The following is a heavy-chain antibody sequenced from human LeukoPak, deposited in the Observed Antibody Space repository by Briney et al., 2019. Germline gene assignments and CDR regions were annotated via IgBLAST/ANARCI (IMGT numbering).Heavy chain of an antibody. CDR1: GFTFTSYW. Sequence: GGSLRLSCAASGFTFTSYWMSWVRQAPGKGLEWVASIKQDGSEKYFVDSVKGRFTISRDNAKNSLNLQMNSLRAEDTAVYYCARHPNYYDSSGYYKGFDCWGQGTLVTVSS. J-gene: IGHJ4*02. CDR2: IKQDGSEK. CDR3: ARHPNYYDSSGYYKGFDC. D-gene: IGHD3-22*01. V-gene: IGHV3-7*03.